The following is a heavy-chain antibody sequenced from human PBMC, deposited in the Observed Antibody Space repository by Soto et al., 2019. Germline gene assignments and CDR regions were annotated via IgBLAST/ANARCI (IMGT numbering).Heavy chain of an antibody. Sequence: QVQLVQSGAEVKKPGASVKVSCKASGYTFTSYGISWVRQAPGQGLEWLGWISAYNGNTNYAQKLQGRVTMTTDTSTSTAYMELRSLRSDDTAVYYCARRQGKYYGDYVGAFDIWGQGTMVTVSS. V-gene: IGHV1-18*04. D-gene: IGHD4-17*01. CDR2: ISAYNGNT. CDR3: ARRQGKYYGDYVGAFDI. CDR1: GYTFTSYG. J-gene: IGHJ3*02.